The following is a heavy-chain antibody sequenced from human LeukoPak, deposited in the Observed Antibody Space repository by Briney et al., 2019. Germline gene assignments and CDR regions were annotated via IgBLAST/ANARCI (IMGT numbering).Heavy chain of an antibody. J-gene: IGHJ4*02. V-gene: IGHV4-59*01. Sequence: SETLSLTCAVSGGSFCLYFWTWIRQPPGKTLEWIGFISDNGRTNHNPSLRSRLSISVDTSKNQFSLSLTSVTAADTAVYYCARADTHRRHSSSWHFDYWSQGTLVTVSS. CDR1: GGSFCLYF. D-gene: IGHD6-13*01. CDR3: ARADTHRRHSSSWHFDY. CDR2: ISDNGRT.